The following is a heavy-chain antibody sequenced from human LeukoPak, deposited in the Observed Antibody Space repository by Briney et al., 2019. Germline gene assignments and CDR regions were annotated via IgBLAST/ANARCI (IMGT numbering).Heavy chain of an antibody. V-gene: IGHV4-31*03. J-gene: IGHJ4*02. Sequence: KASETLSLTCTVSGGSISSGGYYWSWIRQHPGKGLEWIGYIYYSGSTYYNPSLKSRVTISVDTSKNQFSLKLSSVTAADTAVYYCARGLVATPIDYWGQGTLVTVSS. D-gene: IGHD5-12*01. CDR3: ARGLVATPIDY. CDR1: GGSISSGGYY. CDR2: IYYSGST.